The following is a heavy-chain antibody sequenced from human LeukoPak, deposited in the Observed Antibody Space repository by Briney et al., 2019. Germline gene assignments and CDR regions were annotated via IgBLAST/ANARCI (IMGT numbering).Heavy chain of an antibody. V-gene: IGHV3-20*04. Sequence: PGGSLRLSCAASGFTFDVYAMSWVRQAPGKGLEWVSGINWNGGSTGFEDSMKGRFTISRDNSKNTLYLQMNSLRAEDTAVYYCAKETPEGTFDYWGQGTLVTVSS. D-gene: IGHD2-2*01. CDR3: AKETPEGTFDY. CDR1: GFTFDVYA. J-gene: IGHJ4*02. CDR2: INWNGGST.